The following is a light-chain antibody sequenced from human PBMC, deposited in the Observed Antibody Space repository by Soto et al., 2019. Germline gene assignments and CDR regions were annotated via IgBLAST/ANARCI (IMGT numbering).Light chain of an antibody. CDR3: QQYDNLLFT. Sequence: DIQMTQSPSSLSASVGERVTITCQASHDITKYLNWYQQKPGQAPKLLIYDASNLDTGVTSRFSGSGSGTDFTFTISSLQPEDLATYYCQQYDNLLFTFGPGNKVDVK. CDR2: DAS. CDR1: HDITKY. J-gene: IGKJ3*01. V-gene: IGKV1-33*01.